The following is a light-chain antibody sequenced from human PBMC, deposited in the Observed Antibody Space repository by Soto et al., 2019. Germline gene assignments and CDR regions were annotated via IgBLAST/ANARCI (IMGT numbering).Light chain of an antibody. Sequence: DIQMTQSPSAMSASVGDRVTITCRASRGISHYLAWFQQRPGKVPKRLIYGASTLERGVPSRFSGSGSGTEFTLTISSLQPEDFATYYCLQHNTYPLSFGGGTKVAMK. CDR3: LQHNTYPLS. CDR1: RGISHY. J-gene: IGKJ4*01. CDR2: GAS. V-gene: IGKV1-17*03.